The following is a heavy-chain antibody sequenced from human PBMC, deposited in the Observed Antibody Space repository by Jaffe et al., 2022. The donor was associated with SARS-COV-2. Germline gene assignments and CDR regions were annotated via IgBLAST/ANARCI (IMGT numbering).Heavy chain of an antibody. CDR1: GFSLRDNEVD. Sequence: QITLKESGPTVVKPTQTLTLTCSFSGFSLRDNEVDVGWIRQPPGGALEWLALISWEEDKRYSPSLGNRVTILKDTSANQVVLTMTNVDPVDTATYYCALNSYYGSESHWGQGISVTVSS. D-gene: IGHD3-10*01. V-gene: IGHV2-5*02. CDR3: ALNSYYGSESH. CDR2: ISWEEDK. J-gene: IGHJ4*02.